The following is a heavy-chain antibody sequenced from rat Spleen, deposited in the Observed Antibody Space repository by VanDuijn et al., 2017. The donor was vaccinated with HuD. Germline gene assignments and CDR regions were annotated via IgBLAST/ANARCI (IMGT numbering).Heavy chain of an antibody. Sequence: QVQLKESGPGLVQPSQTLSLTCTVSGFSLSDYDMQWVRQPPGKGLEWIAAISSGGATYYNSAIKSRLSISRDTSKSQVFLKMNSLQTEATAMYFCASRSTVPFDYWGQGVMVTVSS. J-gene: IGHJ2*01. D-gene: IGHD3-3*01. CDR1: GFSLSDYD. CDR2: ISSGGAT. V-gene: IGHV2S8*01. CDR3: ASRSTVPFDY.